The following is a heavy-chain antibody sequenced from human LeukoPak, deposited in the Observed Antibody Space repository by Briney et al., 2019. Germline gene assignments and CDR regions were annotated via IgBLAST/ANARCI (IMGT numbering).Heavy chain of an antibody. V-gene: IGHV3-74*01. CDR1: GFAFSSYW. CDR3: AREPRDYWYFDL. Sequence: HPGGSLRLSCSASGFAFSSYWMHWVRQVPGKGLVWVSRINIDGSIITYADSVKGRFTISRDNAKDTLYVQMNSLRAEDTAVYYCAREPRDYWYFDLWGRGTLVTVSS. CDR2: INIDGSII. J-gene: IGHJ2*01.